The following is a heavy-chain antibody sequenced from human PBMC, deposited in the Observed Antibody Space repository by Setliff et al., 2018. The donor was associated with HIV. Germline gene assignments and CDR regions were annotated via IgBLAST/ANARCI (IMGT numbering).Heavy chain of an antibody. CDR2: IYSTGDT. CDR3: ARVRLTMIMMVDYFDQ. V-gene: IGHV4-4*07. Sequence: PSETLSLTCSVSGGSISNFYWSWIRQPPGKGLEWVGHIYSTGDTNYNPSLKSSVTLSADTSKNQLSLSLTSVTAADTAVYYCARVRLTMIMMVDYFDQWGQGTLVTV. D-gene: IGHD3-22*01. CDR1: GGSISNFY. J-gene: IGHJ4*02.